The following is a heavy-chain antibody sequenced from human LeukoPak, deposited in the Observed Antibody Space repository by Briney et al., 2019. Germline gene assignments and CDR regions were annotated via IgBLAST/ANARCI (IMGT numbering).Heavy chain of an antibody. Sequence: SETLSLTCTVSGGSISSYYWSWIRQPPGKGLEWIGYIYYSGSTNYNPSLKSRVTISVDTSKNQFSLKLSSVTAADTAVYYCARRNYGSGSRPFDYWGQGTLVTVSS. D-gene: IGHD3-10*01. J-gene: IGHJ4*02. CDR1: GGSISSYY. CDR2: IYYSGST. CDR3: ARRNYGSGSRPFDY. V-gene: IGHV4-59*01.